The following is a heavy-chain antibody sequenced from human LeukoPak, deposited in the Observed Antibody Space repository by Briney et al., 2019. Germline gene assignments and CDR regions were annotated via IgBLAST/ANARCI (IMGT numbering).Heavy chain of an antibody. J-gene: IGHJ2*01. CDR1: GFTFSNSD. CDR3: AREMGDKYSSSWALDL. V-gene: IGHV3-13*01. Sequence: GGSLRLSCAASGFTFSNSDMRWVRQAAGKGLEWVSAIGNVGDTYYPGSVKGRFTISRDNAKNSLYLQMNSLRAGDTAVYYCAREMGDKYSSSWALDLWGRGTLVTVSS. CDR2: IGNVGDT. D-gene: IGHD6-13*01.